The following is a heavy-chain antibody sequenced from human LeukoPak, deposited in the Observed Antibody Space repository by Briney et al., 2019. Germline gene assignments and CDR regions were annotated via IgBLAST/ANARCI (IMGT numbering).Heavy chain of an antibody. J-gene: IGHJ3*02. CDR3: VRDSGYGLDAFDI. D-gene: IGHD5-12*01. CDR2: TYYRSKWYY. V-gene: IGHV6-1*01. Sequence: QTLSLTCAISGDSVSSNSATWNWIRQSPSRGLGWLGRTYYRSKWYYNYAVSVKSRMTIIPDTSKNQFSLQLNSVTPEDTAVYYCVRDSGYGLDAFDIWDQGTMVTVSS. CDR1: GDSVSSNSAT.